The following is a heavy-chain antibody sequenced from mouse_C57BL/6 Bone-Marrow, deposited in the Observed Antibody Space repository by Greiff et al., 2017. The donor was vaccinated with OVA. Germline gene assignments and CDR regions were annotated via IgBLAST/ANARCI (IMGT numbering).Heavy chain of an antibody. CDR2: ISDGGSYT. V-gene: IGHV5-4*01. CDR1: GFTFSSYA. CDR3: ARDGWDGYFDY. J-gene: IGHJ2*01. Sequence: DVKLVESGGGLVKPGGSLKLSCAASGFTFSSYAMSWVRQTPEKRLEWVATISDGGSYTYYPDNVKGRFTISRDNAKNNLYLQMSHLKYEDTAMYYCARDGWDGYFDYWGQGTTLTVSS. D-gene: IGHD4-1*01.